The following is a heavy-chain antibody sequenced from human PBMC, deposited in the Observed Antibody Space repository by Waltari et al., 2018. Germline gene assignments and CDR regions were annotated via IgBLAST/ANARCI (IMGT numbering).Heavy chain of an antibody. CDR2: IYYSGST. J-gene: IGHJ4*02. D-gene: IGHD3-9*01. CDR1: GGSISSHY. V-gene: IGHV4-59*11. Sequence: QVQLQESGPGLVKPSETLSLTCTVSGGSISSHYWSWIRQPPGKGLEWIGYIYYSGSTNSHPSLKSRVTIAVDSSKNQCSLNLSSVTASDTAVYYCARGALRYFDWLPPDLYYFDYWGQGTLVTVSS. CDR3: ARGALRYFDWLPPDLYYFDY.